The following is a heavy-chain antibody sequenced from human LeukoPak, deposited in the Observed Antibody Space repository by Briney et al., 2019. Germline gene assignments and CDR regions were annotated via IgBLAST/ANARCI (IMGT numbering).Heavy chain of an antibody. CDR2: IYPGDSGT. CDR3: ARDGKSGSYLPTDFDY. Sequence: GESLKISCKGSGYSFTSYWSGWVRQMPGKGLEWMGIIYPGDSGTRYSPSFQDQVTISADKSISTAYLQWSSLKASDTAMYYCARDGKSGSYLPTDFDYWGQGTLVTVSS. V-gene: IGHV5-51*01. D-gene: IGHD1-26*01. J-gene: IGHJ4*02. CDR1: GYSFTSYW.